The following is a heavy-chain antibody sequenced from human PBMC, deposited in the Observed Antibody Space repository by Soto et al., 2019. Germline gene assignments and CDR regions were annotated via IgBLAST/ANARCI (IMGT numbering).Heavy chain of an antibody. CDR1: GGSISSSSYY. CDR3: ASNNILTGYIDY. V-gene: IGHV4-61*05. D-gene: IGHD3-9*01. CDR2: IYYSGST. J-gene: IGHJ4*02. Sequence: PSETLSLTCTVSGGSISSSSYYWGWIRQPPGKGLEWIGYIYYSGSTNYNPSLKSRVTISVDTSKNQFSLKLSSVTAADTAVYYCASNNILTGYIDYWGQGTLVTVSS.